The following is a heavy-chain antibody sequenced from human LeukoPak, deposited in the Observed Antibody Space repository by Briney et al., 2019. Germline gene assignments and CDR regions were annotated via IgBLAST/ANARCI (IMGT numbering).Heavy chain of an antibody. CDR1: GGSFSGYY. J-gene: IGHJ6*03. V-gene: IGHV4-34*01. CDR3: ARCAGTPRYYYFYYYMDV. CDR2: INHSGST. Sequence: PSETLSLTCAVYGGSFSGYYWSWIRQPPGKGLEWIGEINHSGSTNYNPSLKSRVTISVDTSKNQFSLKLSSVTAADTAVYYCARCAGTPRYYYFYYYMDVWGKGTTVTVSS. D-gene: IGHD1/OR15-1a*01.